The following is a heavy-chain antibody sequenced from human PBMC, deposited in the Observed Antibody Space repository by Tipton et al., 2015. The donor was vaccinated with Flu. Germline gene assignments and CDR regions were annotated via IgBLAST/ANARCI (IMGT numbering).Heavy chain of an antibody. Sequence: GSLRLSCAASGFTFDDYSMHWVRQAPGRGLEWVSLITWNGNTIYYADSVRGRFRISRDNSKNSLYLQMNSLRIEDTAVYYCTKSLSLAGQFEHWGQGTVVTVSS. CDR2: ITWNGNTI. J-gene: IGHJ1*01. CDR1: GFTFDDYS. D-gene: IGHD6-19*01. CDR3: TKSLSLAGQFEH. V-gene: IGHV3-43*01.